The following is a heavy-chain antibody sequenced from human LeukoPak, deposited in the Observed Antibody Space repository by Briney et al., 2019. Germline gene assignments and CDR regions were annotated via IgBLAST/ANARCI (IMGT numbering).Heavy chain of an antibody. CDR2: IIPILGIA. D-gene: IGHD6-19*01. CDR3: ARDQWAVGVIAVAGTG. CDR1: GGTFSSYA. Sequence: SVKVSCKASGGTFSSYAISWVRQAPGQGLEWMGRIIPILGIANYAQKFQGRVTITADKSTSTAYMELSSLRSEDTAVYYCARDQWAVGVIAVAGTGWGQGTRVTVSS. V-gene: IGHV1-69*04. J-gene: IGHJ4*02.